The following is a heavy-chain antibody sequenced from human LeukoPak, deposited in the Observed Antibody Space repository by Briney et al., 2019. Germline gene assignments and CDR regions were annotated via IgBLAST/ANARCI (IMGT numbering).Heavy chain of an antibody. CDR2: IYYSGST. D-gene: IGHD3-10*01. J-gene: IGHJ4*02. Sequence: PSETLSLTCTVSDGSISSYYWSWIRQPPGKGLEWIGYIYYSGSTNYNPSLKSRVTISVDTSKNQFSLKLSSVTAADTAVYYCARGAMVRGVTKFDYWGQGTLVTVSS. V-gene: IGHV4-59*01. CDR1: DGSISSYY. CDR3: ARGAMVRGVTKFDY.